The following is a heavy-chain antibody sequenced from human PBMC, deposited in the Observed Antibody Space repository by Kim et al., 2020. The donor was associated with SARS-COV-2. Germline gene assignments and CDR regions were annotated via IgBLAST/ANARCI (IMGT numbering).Heavy chain of an antibody. CDR1: GYTFTSYG. J-gene: IGHJ3*02. Sequence: ASVKVSCKASGYTFTSYGISWVRQAPGQGLEWMGWISAYNGNTNYAQKLQGRVTMTTDTSTSTAYMELRSLRSDDTAVYYCARVPVDMVRGVSDAFDIWGQGTMVTVSS. D-gene: IGHD3-10*01. V-gene: IGHV1-18*01. CDR2: ISAYNGNT. CDR3: ARVPVDMVRGVSDAFDI.